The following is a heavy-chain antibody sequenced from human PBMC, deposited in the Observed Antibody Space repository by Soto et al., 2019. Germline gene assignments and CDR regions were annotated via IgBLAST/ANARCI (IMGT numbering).Heavy chain of an antibody. CDR3: ARAVITSYGVFDY. Sequence: ASVKVSRTASGYTFTSSGISWVRQAPGQGLEWMGWITYNGDTNYPQRLQGRVTMTTDTSTSTAYMELRSLRSDGTAVYYCARAVITSYGVFDYWGQGTLVTVSS. CDR2: ITYNGDT. D-gene: IGHD2-21*01. V-gene: IGHV1-18*01. CDR1: GYTFTSSG. J-gene: IGHJ4*02.